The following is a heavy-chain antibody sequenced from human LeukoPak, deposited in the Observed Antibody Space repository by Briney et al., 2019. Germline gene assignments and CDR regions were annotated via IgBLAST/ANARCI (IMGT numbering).Heavy chain of an antibody. D-gene: IGHD3-10*01. V-gene: IGHV4-61*02. J-gene: IGHJ4*02. CDR2: IYADGSS. CDR1: GGSVSSENSY. Sequence: SETLSLTCTVSGGSVSSENSYRNWIRQPAGKGLEWIGRIYADGSSTYNPSLKSRVTISVDTSKNQFSLRLTSMTAADTAVYYCARGYYYRGWGQGTLVTVSS. CDR3: ARGYYYRG.